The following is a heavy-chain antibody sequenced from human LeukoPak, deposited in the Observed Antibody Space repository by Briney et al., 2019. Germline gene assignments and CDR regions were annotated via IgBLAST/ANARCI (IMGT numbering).Heavy chain of an antibody. CDR3: AKEEYYYDSSGYSTPLDY. V-gene: IGHV3-23*01. J-gene: IGHJ4*02. CDR1: GFTFSSYA. D-gene: IGHD3-22*01. CDR2: ISGSGGST. Sequence: GGSLRLSCAASGFTFSSYAMSWVRQAPGKGLEWVSAISGSGGSTHYADSVKGRFTISRDNSKDTLYLQMNSLRAEDTAVYYCAKEEYYYDSSGYSTPLDYWGQGTLVTVSS.